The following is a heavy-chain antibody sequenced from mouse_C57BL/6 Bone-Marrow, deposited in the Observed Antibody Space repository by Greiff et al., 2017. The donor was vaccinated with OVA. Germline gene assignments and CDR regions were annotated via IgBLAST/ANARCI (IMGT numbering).Heavy chain of an antibody. J-gene: IGHJ3*01. V-gene: IGHV1-69*01. CDR1: GYTFTSYW. Sequence: QVQLQQPGAELVMPGASVKLSCKASGYTFTSYWMHWVKQRPGQGLEWIGEIDPSDSYTNYNQKFKGKSTLTVDKSSSTAYMQLSSLTSEDSAVYYCARFWFAYWGKGTLVTVSA. CDR3: ARFWFAY. CDR2: IDPSDSYT.